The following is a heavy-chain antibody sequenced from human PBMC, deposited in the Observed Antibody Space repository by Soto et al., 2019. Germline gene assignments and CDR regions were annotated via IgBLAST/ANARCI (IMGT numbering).Heavy chain of an antibody. CDR3: ASGSRAPALVLPRFDF. D-gene: IGHD5-18*01. Sequence: QVQLQESGPGLVKPSQTLSLTCTVSGGSFNIDGYYWSWIRQHPEKGLEWIGYIYSSGTTYYNPSLRSRISISMDTSKNQFSMELNYVTAADTAVYFCASGSRAPALVLPRFDFWGQGTLVTVYS. CDR1: GGSFNIDGYY. V-gene: IGHV4-31*03. CDR2: IYSSGTT. J-gene: IGHJ4*02.